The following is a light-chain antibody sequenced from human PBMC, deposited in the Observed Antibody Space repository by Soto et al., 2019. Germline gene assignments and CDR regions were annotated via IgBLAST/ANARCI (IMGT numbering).Light chain of an antibody. CDR3: QTYNSARVT. V-gene: IGKV1-27*01. Sequence: DIQMTQSPSSLSASVGDRVTITCRASQGINNSLAWYQQNAGKSPKLLIYAASNLQSGVPSRFSGSGSGTDFSLTISSLQPEDVATYYCQTYNSARVTFGGGTKVEIK. CDR2: AAS. CDR1: QGINNS. J-gene: IGKJ4*01.